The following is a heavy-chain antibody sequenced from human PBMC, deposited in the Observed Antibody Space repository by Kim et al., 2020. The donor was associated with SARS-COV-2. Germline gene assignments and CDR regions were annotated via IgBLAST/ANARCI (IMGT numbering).Heavy chain of an antibody. CDR2: ISWNSGTI. D-gene: IGHD3-16*01. CDR1: GFRFNDYA. Sequence: GGSLRLSCAASGFRFNDYAMHWVRQAPGKGLEWVSGISWNSGTIDYADSVKGRFTISRDNAKNSLFLQMNSLRTNDTAFYYCAKNSGSDYAFDSWGQGTL. J-gene: IGHJ4*02. CDR3: AKNSGSDYAFDS. V-gene: IGHV3-9*01.